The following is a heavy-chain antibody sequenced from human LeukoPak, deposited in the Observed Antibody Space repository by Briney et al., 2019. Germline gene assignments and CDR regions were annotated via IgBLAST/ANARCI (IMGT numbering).Heavy chain of an antibody. Sequence: PGGSLRLSCAASGFMFSSSSLNWVRQAPGRGLERVSYITGSGSTISYANSVKGRFTISRNNAKSSVYLQMHSLGAEDTAVYYCVRDYNWAFDYWGQGTLVTVSS. CDR3: VRDYNWAFDY. J-gene: IGHJ4*02. CDR2: ITGSGSTI. D-gene: IGHD1-1*01. CDR1: GFMFSSSS. V-gene: IGHV3-48*01.